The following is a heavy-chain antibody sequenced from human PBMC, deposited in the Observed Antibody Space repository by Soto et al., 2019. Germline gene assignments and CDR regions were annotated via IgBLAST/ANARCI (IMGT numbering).Heavy chain of an antibody. CDR1: GYAFTSYA. CDR3: AKGDILTADY. D-gene: IGHD3-9*01. Sequence: GASVKVSCKACGYAFTSYAMHWVRQAPGQRLEWMGWINGGNGNTKYSQKFQGRVTITRDTSASTAYMELSSLRSEDTAVYYRAKGDILTADYWAQGTLVTVSS. J-gene: IGHJ4*02. CDR2: INGGNGNT. V-gene: IGHV1-3*01.